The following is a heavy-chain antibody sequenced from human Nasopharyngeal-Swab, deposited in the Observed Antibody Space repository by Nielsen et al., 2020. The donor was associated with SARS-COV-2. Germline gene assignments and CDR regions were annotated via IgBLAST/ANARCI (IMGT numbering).Heavy chain of an antibody. CDR1: GFSLSTSGVG. D-gene: IGHD6-13*01. CDR2: IYWDDDK. CDR3: AHSSSWHAGVAFDI. V-gene: IGHV2-5*02. Sequence: SGPTLVKPPQTLTLTCTFSGFSLSTSGVGVGWIRQPPGKALEWLALIYWDDDKRYSPSLKSRLTITKDTSKNQVVLTMTNMDPVDTATYYCAHSSSWHAGVAFDIWGQGTMVTVSS. J-gene: IGHJ3*02.